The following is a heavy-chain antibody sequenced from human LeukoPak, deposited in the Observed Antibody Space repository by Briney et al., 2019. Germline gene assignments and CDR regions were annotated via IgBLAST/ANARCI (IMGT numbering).Heavy chain of an antibody. Sequence: SVKVSCKASGGTFSSYAISWVRQAPGQGLEWMGGIIPIFGTANYAQKFQGRVTITADESTSTAYMELSSLRSEDTAVYYCARTSHGYRYYYYYMDVWGKGTTVTISS. CDR1: GGTFSSYA. CDR3: ARTSHGYRYYYYYMDV. CDR2: IIPIFGTA. D-gene: IGHD5-24*01. J-gene: IGHJ6*03. V-gene: IGHV1-69*13.